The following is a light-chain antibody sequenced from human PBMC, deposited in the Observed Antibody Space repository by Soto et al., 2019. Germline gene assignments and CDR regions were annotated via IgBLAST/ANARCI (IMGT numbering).Light chain of an antibody. J-gene: IGKJ2*01. CDR3: QQRSSWPRT. V-gene: IGKV3-11*01. Sequence: DIVLPQSPATLSLSPGERATLSCRASQSVSSYLAWYQQKPGQAPRLLIYDASNRATGIPARFSGSGSGTDFTLTISSLEPEDFAVYYCQQRSSWPRTFGQGTKLEIK. CDR1: QSVSSY. CDR2: DAS.